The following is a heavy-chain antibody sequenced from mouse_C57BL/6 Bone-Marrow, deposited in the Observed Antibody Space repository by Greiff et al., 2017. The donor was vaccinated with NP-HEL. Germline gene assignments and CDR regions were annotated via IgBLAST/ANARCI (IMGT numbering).Heavy chain of an antibody. CDR1: GYAFSSSW. V-gene: IGHV1-82*01. J-gene: IGHJ2*01. CDR3: ARGGFITTVGAPYFDY. Sequence: QVQLQQSGPELVKPGASVKISCKASGYAFSSSWMNWVKQRPGKGLEWIGRIYPGDGDTNYNGKFKGKATLTADKSSSTAYMQLSSLTSEDSAVYFCARGGFITTVGAPYFDYWGQGTTLTVSS. CDR2: IYPGDGDT. D-gene: IGHD1-1*01.